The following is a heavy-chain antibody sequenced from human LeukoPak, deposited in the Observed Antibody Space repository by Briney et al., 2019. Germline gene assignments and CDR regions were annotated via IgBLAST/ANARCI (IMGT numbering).Heavy chain of an antibody. CDR3: ARGPYYNPSDAFDL. Sequence: GGSLRLSCAASGYIFRNFSLQGVRQAPGKGLEWVGVMWTDRSDKYYADSVKGRFTISRDNSRNALYLQMNSLRAEDTAVYYCARGPYYNPSDAFDLWGQGTVVTVFS. CDR1: GYIFRNFS. J-gene: IGHJ3*01. D-gene: IGHD3-10*01. CDR2: MWTDRSDK. V-gene: IGHV3-33*01.